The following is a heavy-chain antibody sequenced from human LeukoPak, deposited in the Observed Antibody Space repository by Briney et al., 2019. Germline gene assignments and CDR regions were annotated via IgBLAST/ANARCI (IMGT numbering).Heavy chain of an antibody. CDR2: IYYSGST. Sequence: SETLSLTCTVSGGSISSSSYYWGWIRQPPGKGLEWIGCIYYSGSTYYNPSLKSRVTISVDTSKNQFSLKLSSVTAADTAVYYCARYFRLAYCGGDCYFYWGQGTLVTVSS. CDR1: GGSISSSSYY. D-gene: IGHD2-21*02. CDR3: ARYFRLAYCGGDCYFY. J-gene: IGHJ4*02. V-gene: IGHV4-39*07.